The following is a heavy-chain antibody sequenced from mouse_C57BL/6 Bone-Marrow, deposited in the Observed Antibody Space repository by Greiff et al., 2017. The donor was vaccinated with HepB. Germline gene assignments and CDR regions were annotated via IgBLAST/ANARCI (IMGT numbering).Heavy chain of an antibody. Sequence: DVQLVESGGGLVKPGGSLKLSCAASGFTFSSYAMSWVRQTPEKRLEWVATISDGGSYTYYPDNVKGRFTISRDNAKNNLYLQMSHLKSEDTAMYYCARDLPLYAMDYWGQGTSVTVSS. J-gene: IGHJ4*01. CDR2: ISDGGSYT. D-gene: IGHD5-5*01. CDR3: ARDLPLYAMDY. V-gene: IGHV5-4*01. CDR1: GFTFSSYA.